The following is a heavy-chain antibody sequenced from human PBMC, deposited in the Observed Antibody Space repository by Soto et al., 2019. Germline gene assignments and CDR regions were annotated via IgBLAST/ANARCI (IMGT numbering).Heavy chain of an antibody. CDR2: IRSKAYGGTT. CDR3: TAWGAGTSRDAFDI. Sequence: PGWSLRLSCTASGFTFGDYAMSWFRQAPGKGLEWVGFIRSKAYGGTTEYAASVKGRFTISRDDSKSIAYLQMNSLKTEDTAVYYRTAWGAGTSRDAFDIWGQGTMVTVSS. D-gene: IGHD1-1*01. CDR1: GFTFGDYA. V-gene: IGHV3-49*03. J-gene: IGHJ3*02.